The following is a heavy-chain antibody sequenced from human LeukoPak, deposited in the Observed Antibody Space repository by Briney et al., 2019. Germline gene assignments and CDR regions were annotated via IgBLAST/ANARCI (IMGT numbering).Heavy chain of an antibody. V-gene: IGHV3-74*01. D-gene: IGHD3-9*01. CDR1: GFTFSSYS. J-gene: IGHJ6*02. CDR2: INSDGSST. Sequence: GGSLRLSCAASGFTFSSYSMHWVRQVPGKGLVWVSHINSDGSSTSYADSVKGRFTISRDNAKNTLYLQMNSLRAEDTAVYHCVGSGILTDYYYFYYSGMDVWGQGTTVTVSS. CDR3: VGSGILTDYYYFYYSGMDV.